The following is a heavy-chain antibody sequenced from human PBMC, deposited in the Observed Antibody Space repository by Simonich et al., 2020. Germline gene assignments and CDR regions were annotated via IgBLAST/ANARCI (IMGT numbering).Heavy chain of an antibody. CDR3: ARHDRWLQFYFDY. CDR1: GGSISSYY. J-gene: IGHJ4*02. D-gene: IGHD5-12*01. CDR2: IYYSGST. V-gene: IGHV4-59*08. Sequence: QVQLQESGPGLVKPSETLSLTCTVSGGSISSYYWSWIRQPPGKGLEWIGYIYYSGSTNYNPSLKSLVTISVDTSKNQFSLKLSSVTAADTAVYYCARHDRWLQFYFDYWGQGTLVTVSS.